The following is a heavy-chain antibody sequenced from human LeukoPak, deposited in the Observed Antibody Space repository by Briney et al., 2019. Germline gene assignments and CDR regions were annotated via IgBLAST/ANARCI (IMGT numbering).Heavy chain of an antibody. Sequence: PSETLSLTCTVSGDSISSYYWSWIRQPPGKGLEWIGYIYYSGSTNYNPSLKSRVTISVDTSKDQFSLKLSSVTAADTAVYYCARTSYWAAFDIWGQGTMVTVSS. CDR1: GDSISSYY. CDR3: ARTSYWAAFDI. V-gene: IGHV4-59*01. CDR2: IYYSGST. J-gene: IGHJ3*02. D-gene: IGHD3-10*01.